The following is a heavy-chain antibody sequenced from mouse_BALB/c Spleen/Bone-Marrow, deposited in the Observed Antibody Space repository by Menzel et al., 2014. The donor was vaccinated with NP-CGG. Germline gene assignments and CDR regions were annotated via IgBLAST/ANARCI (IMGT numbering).Heavy chain of an antibody. D-gene: IGHD3-3*01. Sequence: VQLQQSGAELVKPGASMKISCKASGYSFTGYTMNWVKQSHGKNLEWIGLINSYNGGNSYKQKVKDKATLTVDKSSSTAYLALLSLTSEDSAVYYCARVGELRRGAWFPYWGQGTLVTVSA. J-gene: IGHJ3*01. CDR1: GYSFTGYT. CDR3: ARVGELRRGAWFPY. V-gene: IGHV1-18*01. CDR2: INSYNGGN.